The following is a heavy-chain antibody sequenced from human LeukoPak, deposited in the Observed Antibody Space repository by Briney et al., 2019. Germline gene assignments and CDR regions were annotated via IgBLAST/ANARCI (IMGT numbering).Heavy chain of an antibody. CDR2: IYYSGST. CDR3: AREGEDGDYTFDY. CDR1: GGSISSYY. J-gene: IGHJ4*02. V-gene: IGHV4-59*01. Sequence: KPSETLSLTCTVSGGSISSYYWSWIPQPPGKGLEWIGYIYYSGSTNYNPSLKSRVTISVDTSKNQFSLKLSSVTAADTAVYYCAREGEDGDYTFDYWGQGTLVTVSS. D-gene: IGHD4-17*01.